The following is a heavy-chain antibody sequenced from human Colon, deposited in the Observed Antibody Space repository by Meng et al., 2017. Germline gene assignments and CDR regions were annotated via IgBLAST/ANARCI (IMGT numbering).Heavy chain of an antibody. D-gene: IGHD3-10*01. J-gene: IGHJ4*02. V-gene: IGHV6-1*01. CDR1: GDSVSSNRAL. CDR3: TTWYGEY. Sequence: VQLQQSGPVLVKPSQTLSLTCAISGDSVSSNRALWHWVRQSPSRGLEWLGQTYYRSEWQNHYGVSVKSRITINADTSRNHFSMHLNSVTPEDTAVYYCTTWYGEYWGQGTLVTVSS. CDR2: TYYRSEWQN.